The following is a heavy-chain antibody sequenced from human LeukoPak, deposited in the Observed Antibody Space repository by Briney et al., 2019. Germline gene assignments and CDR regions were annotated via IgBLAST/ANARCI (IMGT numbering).Heavy chain of an antibody. CDR1: GFTFSYYG. CDR3: AISPDGSIFDY. J-gene: IGHJ4*02. CDR2: IQYDGSKQ. Sequence: GGSLRLSCAASGFTFSYYGMHWVRQVPGKGLEWVAGIQYDGSKQYYGDSVKGRFTISRDNSKNTLYLQMNSLRAEDTAVYYCAISPDGSIFDYWGQGTLVTVSS. V-gene: IGHV3-33*05.